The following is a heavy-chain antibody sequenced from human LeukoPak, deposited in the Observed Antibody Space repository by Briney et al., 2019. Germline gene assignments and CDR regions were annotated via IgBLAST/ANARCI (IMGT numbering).Heavy chain of an antibody. CDR3: ARGRYDILTGYLTAFDI. J-gene: IGHJ3*02. CDR1: GYSSTSYW. D-gene: IGHD3-9*01. CDR2: IYPGDSDT. Sequence: GESLKISCKGSGYSSTSYWIGWVRQMPGKGLEWMGIIYPGDSDTRYSPSFQGQVTISADKSISTAYLQWSSLKASDTAMYYCARGRYDILTGYLTAFDIWGQGTMVTVSS. V-gene: IGHV5-51*03.